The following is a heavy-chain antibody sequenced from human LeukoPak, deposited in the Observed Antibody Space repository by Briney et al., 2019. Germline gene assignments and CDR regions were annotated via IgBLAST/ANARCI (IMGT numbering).Heavy chain of an antibody. CDR2: VSGSGGKT. J-gene: IGHJ4*02. Sequence: GGSLRLSCAASGFTFGSYAMTWVRQAPGKGLEWVSTVSGSGGKTYYADSVKGRFTISRDNSKNTLYLQMNSLRAEDTAVYYCARVFARSSYYFDYWGQGTLVTVSS. D-gene: IGHD3-16*02. CDR1: GFTFGSYA. V-gene: IGHV3-23*01. CDR3: ARVFARSSYYFDY.